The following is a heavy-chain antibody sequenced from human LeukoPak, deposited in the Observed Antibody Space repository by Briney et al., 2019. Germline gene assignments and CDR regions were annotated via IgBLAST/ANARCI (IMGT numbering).Heavy chain of an antibody. D-gene: IGHD2-2*01. CDR3: ARVTSSFNYAYYYYMDV. V-gene: IGHV4-59*01. CDR2: VHDSGRT. CDR1: GGSISSYY. J-gene: IGHJ6*03. Sequence: SETLSLTCIVSGGSISSYYWSWIRQPPGKGLEWIGYVHDSGRTKYNPSLKSRVTISVDTSKNHFSLRVTSVTAADTAVYYCARVTSSFNYAYYYYMDVWGKGTTVSISS.